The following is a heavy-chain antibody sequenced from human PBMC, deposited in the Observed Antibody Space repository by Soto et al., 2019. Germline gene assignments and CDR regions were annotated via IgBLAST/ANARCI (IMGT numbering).Heavy chain of an antibody. CDR1: GGTFSSYA. D-gene: IGHD5-12*01. J-gene: IGHJ4*02. V-gene: IGHV1-69*01. CDR3: VSVATILIYPDY. CDR2: IIPIFGTA. Sequence: QVQLVQSGAEVKKPGSSVKVSCKASGGTFSSYAISWVRQAPGQGLEWMGGIIPIFGTANYAQKFQGRVTITADESTSTDYMELSSLRSEDTVVYYCVSVATILIYPDYWGQGTLVTVSS.